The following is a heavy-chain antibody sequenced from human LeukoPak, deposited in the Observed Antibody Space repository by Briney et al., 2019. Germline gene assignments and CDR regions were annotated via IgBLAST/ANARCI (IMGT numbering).Heavy chain of an antibody. D-gene: IGHD4-17*01. V-gene: IGHV1-2*06. CDR3: ARENGDYSSNYFDY. Sequence: ASVKVSCKASGYIFISYGISWARQAAGQGLEWMGRINPNSGGTSFAQKFQGRVTMTRDTSISTAYMELSRLRSDDTAVYYCARENGDYSSNYFDYWGQGTLVTDSS. CDR1: GYIFISYG. CDR2: INPNSGGT. J-gene: IGHJ4*02.